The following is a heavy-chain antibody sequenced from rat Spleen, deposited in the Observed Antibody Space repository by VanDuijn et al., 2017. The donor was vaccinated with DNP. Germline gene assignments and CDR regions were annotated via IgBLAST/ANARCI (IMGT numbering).Heavy chain of an antibody. Sequence: EVQLVESGGGLVQPGRSLKLSCAASGFTFSNYDMAWVRQAPKKGLEWVAPIIYDGIDTYYGDSVKGRFTVSRDNAKSTLYLQMDSLRSEDTATYYCATPTNWGQGVMVTVSP. CDR3: ATPTN. CDR2: IIYDGIDT. V-gene: IGHV5-7*01. CDR1: GFTFSNYD. J-gene: IGHJ2*01. D-gene: IGHD1-7*01.